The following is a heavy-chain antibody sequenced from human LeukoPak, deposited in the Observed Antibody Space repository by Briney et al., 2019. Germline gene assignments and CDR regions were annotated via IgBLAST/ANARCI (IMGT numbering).Heavy chain of an antibody. CDR2: IIPIFGTA. CDR1: GGTFSSYA. J-gene: IGHJ5*01. D-gene: IGHD6-13*01. CDR3: AREGQRQQLESVRLTNMGRRLRYNWLDY. V-gene: IGHV1-69*01. Sequence: SLKVSCEASGGTFSSYAISWVRQAPGQGLEWMGEIIPIFGTAYYAQNLQGRVTISADESTSTAYMERSSLRSEDTAVYYCAREGQRQQLESVRLTNMGRRLRYNWLDYWGQGTLVTVSS.